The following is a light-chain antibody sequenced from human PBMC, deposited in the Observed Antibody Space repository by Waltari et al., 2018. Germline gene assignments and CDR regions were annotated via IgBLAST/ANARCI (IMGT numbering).Light chain of an antibody. V-gene: IGKV3-11*01. CDR3: QQRSNWPPIT. J-gene: IGKJ5*01. CDR1: QSVSSY. CDR2: DAS. Sequence: EIVLTQSPATLSLSPGERATLSCRASQSVSSYLAWYQQKPGQTPRLLIYDASNRATGIPARVSGSGSGTDFTLTSRSLEPEDFAVYYCQQRSNWPPITFGQGTRLEIK.